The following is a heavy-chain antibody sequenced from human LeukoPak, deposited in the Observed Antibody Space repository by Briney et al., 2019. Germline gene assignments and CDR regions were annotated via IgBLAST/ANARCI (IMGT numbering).Heavy chain of an antibody. CDR1: GYTFTGYH. CDR2: INPYSGDT. D-gene: IGHD6-13*01. V-gene: IGHV1-2*06. Sequence: ASVKVSCKASGYTFTGYHIHWVRQAPGQGLEWMGRINPYSGDTNFAQKFQGRVTMTRDTSITTAYLDLSSLTPDDTAVYFCARDQGSLTRSWYTGYWGQGTQVTVSS. J-gene: IGHJ4*02. CDR3: ARDQGSLTRSWYTGY.